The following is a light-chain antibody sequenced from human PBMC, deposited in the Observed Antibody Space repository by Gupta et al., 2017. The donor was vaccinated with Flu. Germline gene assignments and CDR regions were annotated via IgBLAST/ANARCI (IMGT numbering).Light chain of an antibody. CDR3: HAWDSFTASV. J-gene: IGLJ3*02. CDR1: TIATRN. V-gene: IGLV3-9*01. CDR2: RNH. Sequence: GGKTIATRNVHRYQPKPGQAPVLIIYRNHNRPSGIPERFSGSKSENTAALTITGAKAGDEADYYCHAWDSFTASVFGGGTKVTVL.